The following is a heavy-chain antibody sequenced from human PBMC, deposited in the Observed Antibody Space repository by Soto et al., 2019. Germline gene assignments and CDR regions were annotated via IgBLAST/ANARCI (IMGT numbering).Heavy chain of an antibody. CDR3: ARDIMGYYDSSGYYYGGFDY. D-gene: IGHD3-22*01. J-gene: IGHJ4*02. CDR2: IIPIFGTA. Sequence: QVQLVQSGAEVKKPGSSVKVSCKASGGTFSSYAISWVRQAPGQGLEWRGGIIPIFGTANYAQKFQGRVTITADESTSTAYMELSSLRSEDTAVYYCARDIMGYYDSSGYYYGGFDYWGQGTLVTVSS. V-gene: IGHV1-69*01. CDR1: GGTFSSYA.